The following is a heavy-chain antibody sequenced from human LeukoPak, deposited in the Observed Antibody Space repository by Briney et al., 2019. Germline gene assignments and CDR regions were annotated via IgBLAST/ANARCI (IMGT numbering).Heavy chain of an antibody. CDR1: GFTFSSYA. CDR2: ISGSGGST. CDR3: ASRYYDFWSGYFDY. J-gene: IGHJ4*02. V-gene: IGHV3-23*01. D-gene: IGHD3-3*01. Sequence: PGGSLRLSCAASGFTFSSYAMSWVRQAPGKGLEWVSAISGSGGSTYYADSVKGRFTISRDNSKNTLYLQMNSLRAEDTAVYYCASRYYDFWSGYFDYWGQGTLVTVSS.